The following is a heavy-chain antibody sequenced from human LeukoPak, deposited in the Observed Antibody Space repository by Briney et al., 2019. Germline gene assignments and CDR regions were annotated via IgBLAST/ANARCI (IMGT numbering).Heavy chain of an antibody. J-gene: IGHJ4*02. CDR1: GFTFSSYA. D-gene: IGHD2-15*01. CDR2: ISGSGTVT. V-gene: IGHV3-23*01. CDR3: AKTSVGEGRIIASGYFDN. Sequence: GGSLRLSCAASGFTFSSYAMSWVRRAPGKGLEWVSIISGSGTVTYYADSVKGRFTISRDNSKNTLYLQMNSLRAEDTAVYYCAKTSVGEGRIIASGYFDNWGQGTLVTVSS.